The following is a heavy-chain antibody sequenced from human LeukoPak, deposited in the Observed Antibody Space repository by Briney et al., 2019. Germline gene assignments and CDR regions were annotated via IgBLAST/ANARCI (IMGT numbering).Heavy chain of an antibody. CDR2: ISAYNGNT. Sequence: ASVKVSCKACGYTFTSYGISWVRQAPGQGLEWMGWISAYNGNTNYAQKLQGRVTKTTDTSTSTAYMELRSLRSDDTAVYYCARKSYATDFDYWGQGTLVTVSS. J-gene: IGHJ4*02. CDR3: ARKSYATDFDY. D-gene: IGHD2-2*01. V-gene: IGHV1-18*01. CDR1: GYTFTSYG.